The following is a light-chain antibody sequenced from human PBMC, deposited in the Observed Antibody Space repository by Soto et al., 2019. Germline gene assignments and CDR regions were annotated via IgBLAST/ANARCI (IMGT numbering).Light chain of an antibody. CDR3: QQSYSTPT. J-gene: IGKJ5*01. Sequence: DIQMTQSPSSLSASVGDRVTITCRASQSISTYLNWYQQKPGKAPKLLIYSASTLRSGVPSRFSGSGSGTEFALTISSLQPEDFAIFYCQQSYSTPTFGQGTRLEIK. CDR2: SAS. CDR1: QSISTY. V-gene: IGKV1-39*01.